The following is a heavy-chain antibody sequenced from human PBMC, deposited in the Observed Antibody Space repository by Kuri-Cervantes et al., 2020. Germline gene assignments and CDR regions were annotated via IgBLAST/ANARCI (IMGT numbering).Heavy chain of an antibody. CDR1: GFTVSSNY. V-gene: IGHV3-66*01. CDR3: AGESLPPTYYDILTGYYPYYYYYGMDV. J-gene: IGHJ6*02. D-gene: IGHD3-9*01. CDR2: IYSGGST. Sequence: GESLKISCAASGFTVSSNYMSWVRQAPGKGLEWVSVIYSGGSTYYADSVKGRFTISRDNSKNTLYLQMNSLRAEDTAVYYCAGESLPPTYYDILTGYYPYYYYYGMDVWGQGTTVTVSS.